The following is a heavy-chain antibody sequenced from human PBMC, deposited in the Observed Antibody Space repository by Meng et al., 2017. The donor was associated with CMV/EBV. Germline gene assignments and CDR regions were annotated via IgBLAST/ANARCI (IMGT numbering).Heavy chain of an antibody. J-gene: IGHJ4*02. CDR1: GYILTSYG. CDR2: IRAYNGNT. Sequence: QVQRVQSGAEVKKPGASVKVSCKASGYILTSYGISWVRQAPGQGLEWMGWIRAYNGNTNYAQKLQGRVTMTTDTSTSTAYMELRSLSSDDTAVYSCARDAVVPADAPFHYWGQGTLVTVSS. D-gene: IGHD2-2*01. V-gene: IGHV1-18*01. CDR3: ARDAVVPADAPFHY.